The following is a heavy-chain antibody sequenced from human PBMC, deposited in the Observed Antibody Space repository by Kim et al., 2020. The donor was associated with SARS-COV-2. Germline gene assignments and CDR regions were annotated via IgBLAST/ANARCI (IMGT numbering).Heavy chain of an antibody. J-gene: IGHJ3*02. Sequence: ASVKVSCKASGYTFTSYAMNWVRQAPGQGLEWMGWINTNTGNPTYAQGFTGRFVFSLDTSVSTAYLQISSLKAEDTAVYYCARVTAMVSPPDDAFDIWGQGTMVTVSS. V-gene: IGHV7-4-1*02. CDR2: INTNTGNP. D-gene: IGHD5-18*01. CDR3: ARVTAMVSPPDDAFDI. CDR1: GYTFTSYA.